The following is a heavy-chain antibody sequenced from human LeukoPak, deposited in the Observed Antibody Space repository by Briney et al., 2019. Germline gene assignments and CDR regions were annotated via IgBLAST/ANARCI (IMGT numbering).Heavy chain of an antibody. V-gene: IGHV3-23*01. Sequence: GGSLRLSCAASGFTFNNYAMSWVRQAPGKGLEWVSTIGFGDDSAYYADSVKGRFTISRDNSKNTLYLQMNYLRAEDTAVYYCAKDPTSVGGRHDWLLDSWGQGTLVTVSS. CDR2: IGFGDDSA. D-gene: IGHD3-9*01. J-gene: IGHJ5*02. CDR3: AKDPTSVGGRHDWLLDS. CDR1: GFTFNNYA.